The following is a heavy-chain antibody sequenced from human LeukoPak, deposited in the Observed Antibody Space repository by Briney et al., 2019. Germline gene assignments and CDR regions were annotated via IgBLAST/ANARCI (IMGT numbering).Heavy chain of an antibody. CDR2: ISGSGGST. CDR3: AKDGDYDILTGYYASPIFYFDY. V-gene: IGHV3-23*01. J-gene: IGHJ4*02. CDR1: GFTFSSYA. Sequence: GSLRLSCAASGFTFSSYAMSWVRQAPGKGLEWVSAISGSGGSTYYADSVKGRFTISRDNSKNTLYLQMNGLRAEDTAVYYCAKDGDYDILTGYYASPIFYFDYWGQGTLVTVSS. D-gene: IGHD3-9*01.